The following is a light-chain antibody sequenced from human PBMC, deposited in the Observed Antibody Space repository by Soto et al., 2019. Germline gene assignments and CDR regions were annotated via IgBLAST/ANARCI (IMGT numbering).Light chain of an antibody. CDR3: QSYDSSLSTYV. CDR2: GNS. Sequence: QSVLTQPPSVSGAPGQRVTISCTGSSSNIGAGYDVHWYQQFPGTAPKLLIFGNSDRPSGVPDRFSGSKSGTSASLAFTGLQAEDEADYFCQSYDSSLSTYVFGTGTKVTVL. J-gene: IGLJ1*01. CDR1: SSNIGAGYD. V-gene: IGLV1-40*01.